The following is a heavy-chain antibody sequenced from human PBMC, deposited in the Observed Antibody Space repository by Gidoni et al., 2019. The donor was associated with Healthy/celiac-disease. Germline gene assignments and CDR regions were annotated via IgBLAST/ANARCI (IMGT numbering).Heavy chain of an antibody. CDR3: ARRDSSGYYERAFDI. Sequence: EVQLVQSGAEVKKPGASLRISCKGSGYSFTSYWISWVRQMPGKGLEWMGRIDPSDSYTNYSPSFQGHVTISADKSISTAYLQWSSLKASDTAMYYCARRDSSGYYERAFDIWGQGTMVTVSS. D-gene: IGHD3-22*01. CDR2: IDPSDSYT. CDR1: GYSFTSYW. J-gene: IGHJ3*02. V-gene: IGHV5-10-1*03.